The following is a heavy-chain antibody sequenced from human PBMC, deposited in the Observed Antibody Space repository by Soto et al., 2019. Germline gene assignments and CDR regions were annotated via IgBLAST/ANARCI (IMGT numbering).Heavy chain of an antibody. D-gene: IGHD2-2*01. CDR3: ARAQPTYCDTTTCYWYYFDY. J-gene: IGHJ4*02. Sequence: GGSLRLSCEVSGFTSSDYYMDWVRQAPGKGLEWVGRTRNKVNSYTTEYAASVRGRFTISRDDLKNSLDLQMNSLNTEDTAVYFCARAQPTYCDTTTCYWYYFDYWGRGTLVTVSS. V-gene: IGHV3-72*01. CDR2: TRNKVNSYTT. CDR1: GFTSSDYY.